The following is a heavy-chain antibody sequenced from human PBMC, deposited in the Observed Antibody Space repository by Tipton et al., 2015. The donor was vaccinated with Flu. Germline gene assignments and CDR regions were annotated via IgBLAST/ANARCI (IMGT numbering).Heavy chain of an antibody. J-gene: IGHJ5*02. Sequence: TLSLTCTVSGGSISSYYWNWIRQPAGKGLEWIGRIYSSGSTNYNPSLKSRVTMSVDTSKNQLSLKLNSVTAADTAVYYCARDSGYYSSWFAPWGRGTLVTVSS. D-gene: IGHD3-22*01. CDR2: IYSSGST. CDR1: GGSISSYY. V-gene: IGHV4-4*07. CDR3: ARDSGYYSSWFAP.